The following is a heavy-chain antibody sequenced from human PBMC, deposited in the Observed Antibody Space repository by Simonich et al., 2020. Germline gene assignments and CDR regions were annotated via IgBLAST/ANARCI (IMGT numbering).Heavy chain of an antibody. V-gene: IGHV1-2*02. CDR1: GYTFTGYY. Sequence: QVQLVQSGAEVKKPGASVKVSCKASGYTFTGYYRHWGRQAPGQGLEWMGWSNPNRWGTNYAQKFQGRVTMTRDTSISTAYMELSRLRSDDTAVYYCARDRSGYDQHHFDYWGQGTLVTVSS. CDR3: ARDRSGYDQHHFDY. J-gene: IGHJ4*02. D-gene: IGHD5-12*01. CDR2: SNPNRWGT.